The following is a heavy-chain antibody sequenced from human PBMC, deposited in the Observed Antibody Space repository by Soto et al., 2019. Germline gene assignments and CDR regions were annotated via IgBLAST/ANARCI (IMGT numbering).Heavy chain of an antibody. D-gene: IGHD6-13*01. CDR2: IDWDDDK. CDR1: GFSLSTSGMC. CDR3: ARINGSTWPYFDY. Sequence: SGPTLVNPTQTLTLTCTFSGFSLSTSGMCVSWIRQPPGKALEWLALIDWDDDKYYSTSLKTRLTVSKDTSKNQVVLIITNMDPVDTATYYCARINGSTWPYFDYWGRGTLVTVSS. J-gene: IGHJ4*02. V-gene: IGHV2-70*01.